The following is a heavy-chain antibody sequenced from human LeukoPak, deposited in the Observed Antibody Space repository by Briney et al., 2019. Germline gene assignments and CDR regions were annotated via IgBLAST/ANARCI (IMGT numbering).Heavy chain of an antibody. V-gene: IGHV3-21*01. CDR1: GFTFSSYS. Sequence: PGGSLRLSCAASGFTFSSYSMNWVRQAPGKGLEWVSSISSSSSYIYYGDSVKGRFTISRDNAKNSLYLQMNSLRAEDTAVYYCARIPVAAAGTWLRDYWGQGTLVTVSS. J-gene: IGHJ4*02. D-gene: IGHD6-13*01. CDR2: ISSSSSYI. CDR3: ARIPVAAAGTWLRDY.